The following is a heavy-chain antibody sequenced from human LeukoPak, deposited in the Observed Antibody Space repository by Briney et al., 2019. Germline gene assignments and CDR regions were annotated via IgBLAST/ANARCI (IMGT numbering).Heavy chain of an antibody. D-gene: IGHD3-22*01. J-gene: IGHJ4*02. CDR2: MNPNSGIT. CDR1: GYTFTSYD. Sequence: ASVKVSCKASGYTFTSYDINWVRQAAGQGLEWMGWMNPNSGITGYARKFQGRVTITRDTSISTAYMELSSLKSEDTAVYYCARGLYYYDSNGRTPYDYWGQGTLVTVSS. CDR3: ARGLYYYDSNGRTPYDY. V-gene: IGHV1-8*01.